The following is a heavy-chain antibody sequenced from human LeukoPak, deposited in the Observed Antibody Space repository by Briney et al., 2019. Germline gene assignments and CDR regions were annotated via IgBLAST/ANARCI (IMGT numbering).Heavy chain of an antibody. V-gene: IGHV4-38-2*02. CDR3: ARDGARYCSGGSCSDAFDI. Sequence: PSETLSLICAVSGYSISSGYFWGLIRQPPGKGLEWIGSIYHSGSTYYNPSLKSRVTISVDTSKNQFSLKLSSVTAADTAVYYCARDGARYCSGGSCSDAFDIWGQGTMVTVSS. D-gene: IGHD2-15*01. J-gene: IGHJ3*02. CDR1: GYSISSGYF. CDR2: IYHSGST.